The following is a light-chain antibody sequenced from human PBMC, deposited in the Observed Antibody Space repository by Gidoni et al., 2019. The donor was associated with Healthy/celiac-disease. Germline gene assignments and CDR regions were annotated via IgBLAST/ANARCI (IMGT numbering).Light chain of an antibody. CDR2: WAS. CDR1: QSVLYRSNNKNY. V-gene: IGKV4-1*01. Sequence: DIVRTQSPASMAVSLGERATINCKSSQSVLYRSNNKNYLAWYQQKPGQPPKLLIYWASTRESGVPDRFSGSGSGTDFTLTSSSLQAEDVAVYYCQQYYSTPLTFGGGTKVEIK. J-gene: IGKJ4*01. CDR3: QQYYSTPLT.